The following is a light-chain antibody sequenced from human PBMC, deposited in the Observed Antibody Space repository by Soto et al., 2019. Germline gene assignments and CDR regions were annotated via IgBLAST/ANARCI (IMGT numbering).Light chain of an antibody. V-gene: IGKV1-6*01. J-gene: IGKJ1*01. Sequence: ATQMTQSPSSLSASVGDRITITCRASRGIGSDLSWYQQKPGKAPTRLIYAASNLQRGVPSRFRGHRSGTEVTLTVSSLQPEDFGTYYCLQDNDDSWTFGQGTKVDIK. CDR2: AAS. CDR3: LQDNDDSWT. CDR1: RGIGSD.